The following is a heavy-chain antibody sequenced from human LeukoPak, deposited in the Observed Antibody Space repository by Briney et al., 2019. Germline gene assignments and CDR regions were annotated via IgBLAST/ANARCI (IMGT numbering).Heavy chain of an antibody. Sequence: GASVKVTCEASGYTFTGYYMHLVRQAPGQGLEWMGWFNPNTDDTNYAQKVQGRVTMTRDPYITTAYIELSRLRADDPTMYYCEKGGGKMGPDGRDVWGQGTTVSVPS. CDR1: GYTFTGYY. CDR2: FNPNTDDT. CDR3: EKGGGKMGPDGRDV. J-gene: IGHJ6*02. V-gene: IGHV1-2*02. D-gene: IGHD5-24*01.